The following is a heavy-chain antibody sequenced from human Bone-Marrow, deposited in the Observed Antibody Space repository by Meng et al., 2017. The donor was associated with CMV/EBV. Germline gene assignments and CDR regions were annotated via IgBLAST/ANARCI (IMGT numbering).Heavy chain of an antibody. CDR3: ARDRYYDPSGNYYYYYGMDV. CDR2: INPNNDGT. J-gene: IGHJ6*02. Sequence: ASVKVSCKASGYTFTGYYIHWVRQAPGQGLEWMGWINPNNDGTNYAQKFQGRVTMTRDTSISTAYMELRSLRSDDTAVYYCARDRYYDPSGNYYYYYGMDVWGQGTTVTVSS. D-gene: IGHD3-3*01. CDR1: GYTFTGYY. V-gene: IGHV1-2*02.